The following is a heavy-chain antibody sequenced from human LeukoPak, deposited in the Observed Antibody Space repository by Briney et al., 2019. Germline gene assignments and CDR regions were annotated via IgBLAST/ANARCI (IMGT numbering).Heavy chain of an antibody. V-gene: IGHV4-34*01. Sequence: TPSETLSLTCAVYGGSFSGYYWSWIRQPPGKGLEWIGEINHSGSTNYNPSLKSRVTISVDPSKNQFSLKLSPVTAADTAVYYCARGPIAYYDSSGYYPWGQGTLVTVSS. D-gene: IGHD3-22*01. CDR1: GGSFSGYY. CDR3: ARGPIAYYDSSGYYP. CDR2: INHSGST. J-gene: IGHJ5*02.